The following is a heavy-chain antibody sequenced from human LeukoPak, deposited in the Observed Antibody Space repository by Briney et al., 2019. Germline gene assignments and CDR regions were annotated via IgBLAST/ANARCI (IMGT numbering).Heavy chain of an antibody. V-gene: IGHV4-59*08. CDR3: ASTPPKLITVTTGGYWYFDL. CDR1: GGSISSYY. D-gene: IGHD4-11*01. CDR2: IYYSGST. Sequence: SETLSLTCTVSGGSISSYYWSWIRQPPGKGLGWIGYIYYSGSTNYNPSLKSRVTISVDTSKNQFSLKLSSVTAADTAVYYCASTPPKLITVTTGGYWYFDLWGRGTLVTVSS. J-gene: IGHJ2*01.